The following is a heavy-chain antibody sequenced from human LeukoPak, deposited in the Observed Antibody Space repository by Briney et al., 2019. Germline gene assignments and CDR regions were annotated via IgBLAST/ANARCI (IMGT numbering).Heavy chain of an antibody. CDR1: GFTFSSYA. V-gene: IGHV3-23*01. D-gene: IGHD1-26*01. J-gene: IGHJ4*02. CDR2: ISGSGGST. Sequence: GGSLRLSCAASGFTFSSYAMSWVRQAPGKGLEWVSGISGSGGSTYYADSVKGRFTISRDNSKNTLYLQMNSLRAEDTAAYYCAKGPVGWSLYYFDYWGQGTLLTVSS. CDR3: AKGPVGWSLYYFDY.